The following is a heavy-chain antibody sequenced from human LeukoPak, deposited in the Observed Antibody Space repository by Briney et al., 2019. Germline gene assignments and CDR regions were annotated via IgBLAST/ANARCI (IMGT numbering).Heavy chain of an antibody. CDR2: IGTRGDT. V-gene: IGHV3-13*01. CDR3: VRAPPFSSSSWGYYGMDV. J-gene: IGHJ6*02. Sequence: GGSLRLSCAASGLTLSRYDMHWVRQATGEGLEWVSAIGTRGDTYYAGSVKGRFTMSRESAKNSLYLQMNSLSAGDTAVYYCVRAPPFSSSSWGYYGMDVWGQGTTVTVSS. D-gene: IGHD6-6*01. CDR1: GLTLSRYD.